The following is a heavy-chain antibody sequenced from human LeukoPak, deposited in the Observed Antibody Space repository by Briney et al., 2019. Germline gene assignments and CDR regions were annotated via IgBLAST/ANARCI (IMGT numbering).Heavy chain of an antibody. Sequence: SETLSFTCSVSGGTINTNNYYWGWIRQPPGKGMEWIGTIYYSGTTFYNPSLQSRVTLSVDTSKNLFSLKLSSVTAADTAVYYCGRIIASHGPTHHWFGTSGQGNLVTVSS. CDR2: IYYSGTT. CDR3: GRIIASHGPTHHWFGT. CDR1: GGTINTNNYY. D-gene: IGHD6-13*01. V-gene: IGHV4-39*01. J-gene: IGHJ5*02.